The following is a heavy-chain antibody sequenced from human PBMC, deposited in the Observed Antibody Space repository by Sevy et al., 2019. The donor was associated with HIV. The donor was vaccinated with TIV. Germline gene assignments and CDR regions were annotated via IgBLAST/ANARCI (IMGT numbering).Heavy chain of an antibody. CDR1: GYSFTAYW. V-gene: IGHV5-51*01. CDR3: ARGGHLPLDAFNL. D-gene: IGHD2-15*01. J-gene: IGHJ3*01. Sequence: GGSLRLSCKASGYSFTAYWIGWVRHMPGKGLTWMGILFPGNSDVRSFEGHVTVSVDKSVNTAYLQWGSLKASDSAIYDCARGGHLPLDAFNLWGQGTMVTVSS. CDR2: LFPGNSDV.